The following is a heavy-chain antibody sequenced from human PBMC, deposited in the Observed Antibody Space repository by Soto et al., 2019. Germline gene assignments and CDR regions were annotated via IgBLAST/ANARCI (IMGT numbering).Heavy chain of an antibody. CDR2: IKPDGSDK. D-gene: IGHD3-16*01. CDR3: AGDWLAGGPPRRWNY. J-gene: IGHJ4*01. V-gene: IGHV3-7*04. Sequence: EVQLVESGGGLVQPGGSLRLSCIGSGFTFGNYWMSWVRQAPGKGLEWVANIKPDGSDKYYEESVKGRFTISRDNDKISLHLKMNSRSPEDTGVYFCAGDWLAGGPPRRWNYWGKGTLVTVSS. CDR1: GFTFGNYW.